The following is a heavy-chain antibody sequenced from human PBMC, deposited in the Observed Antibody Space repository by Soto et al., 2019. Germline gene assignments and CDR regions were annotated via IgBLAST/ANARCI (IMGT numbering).Heavy chain of an antibody. J-gene: IGHJ4*02. CDR3: ASGVMGGSYYCYFDY. D-gene: IGHD1-26*01. V-gene: IGHV4-4*07. CDR1: GGSISSYY. Sequence: QVQLQESGPGLVKPSETLSLTCTVSGGSISSYYWSWIRQPAGKGLEWIGRIYTSGSTNYNPSLKSRVTMSVDTSKNQFALKLSSVTAADTVVYYCASGVMGGSYYCYFDYWGQGTLVTVSS. CDR2: IYTSGST.